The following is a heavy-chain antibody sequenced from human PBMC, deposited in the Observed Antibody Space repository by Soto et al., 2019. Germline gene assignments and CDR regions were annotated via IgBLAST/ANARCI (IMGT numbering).Heavy chain of an antibody. D-gene: IGHD3-16*01. CDR3: AREPTGGNDAFDI. CDR2: LWADGSHE. J-gene: IGHJ3*02. CDR1: GFTFSIYG. V-gene: IGHV3-33*01. Sequence: QVQLEEPGGGVVQPGRSLRLSCAASGFTFSIYGMHWVRQAPGKGLEWVASLWADGSHECYADSVKGRFTVSRDNSKSTVYLQMNSLRAEDTALYYCAREPTGGNDAFDIWGQGTMVTVSS.